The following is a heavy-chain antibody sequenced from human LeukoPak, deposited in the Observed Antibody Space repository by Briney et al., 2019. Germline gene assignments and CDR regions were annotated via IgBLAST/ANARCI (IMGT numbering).Heavy chain of an antibody. CDR1: GFTFSSYS. J-gene: IGHJ4*02. V-gene: IGHV3-48*01. Sequence: GGSLRLSCAASGFTFSSYSMNWVRQAPGKGLEWVSYISSSSSTIYYADSVKGRFTISRDNSKNTLYLQMDSLRAEDTAIYYCTRAALDDYAANWGQGSLVTVSS. CDR2: ISSSSSTI. CDR3: TRAALDDYAAN. D-gene: IGHD4-17*01.